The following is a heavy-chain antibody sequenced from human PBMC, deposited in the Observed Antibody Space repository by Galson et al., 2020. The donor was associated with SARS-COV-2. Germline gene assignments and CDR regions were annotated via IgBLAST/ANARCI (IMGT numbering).Heavy chain of an antibody. V-gene: IGHV3-21*01. CDR3: AREGYSYGYYFDF. CDR1: GFTFNTWT. D-gene: IGHD5-18*01. J-gene: IGHJ4*02. Sequence: GGSLRLSCAASGFTFNTWTMNWVRQAPGKGLEWVASISYNSDYIYYADSVKGRFTISRDNAKDSLYLQMNSLRAEDTAVYFCAREGYSYGYYFDFWGQGTLVTVSS. CDR2: ISYNSDYI.